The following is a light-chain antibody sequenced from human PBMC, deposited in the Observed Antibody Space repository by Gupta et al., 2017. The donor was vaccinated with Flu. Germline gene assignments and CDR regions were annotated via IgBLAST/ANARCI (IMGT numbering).Light chain of an antibody. V-gene: IGKV1-39*01. CDR2: AAS. CDR1: QSISIS. J-gene: IGKJ3*01. CDR3: QHNHNTLFT. Sequence: PASMFESVCYRVTITCRASQSISISLYWYQQKPGKAPSLLIFAASRLQSGVPSRFSGSGSGTDFTLTISRLQPEDFATYYCQHNHNTLFTFGHGTNVDIK.